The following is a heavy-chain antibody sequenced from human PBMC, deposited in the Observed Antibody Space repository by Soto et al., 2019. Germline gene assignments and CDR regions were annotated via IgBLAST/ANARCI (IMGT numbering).Heavy chain of an antibody. V-gene: IGHV3-49*03. Sequence: EVYLVESGGGLVEPGRSLRLSCTGSGFPFANFLMSWFRQAPGKGLEWVGFIRSQPYGGTTQYAASVRGRFTISRDDSKGIAYLQMNSLKSEDSGVYYCIGSFPFWGQGTLVTVFS. CDR1: GFPFANFL. J-gene: IGHJ1*01. CDR2: IRSQPYGGTT. CDR3: IGSFPF. D-gene: IGHD3-10*01.